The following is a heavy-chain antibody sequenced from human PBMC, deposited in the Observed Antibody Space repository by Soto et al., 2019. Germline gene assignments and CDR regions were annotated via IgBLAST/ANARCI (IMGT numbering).Heavy chain of an antibody. Sequence: EMQLLESGGGLVQPGGSLKLSCAASGFTFSNYAMSWVRQAPGKGLEWVSTISGRGGNTYYADSVKGRFTISRDNSRNPLYLQMDSLRVEDSAVYSCAKAGCSGGTCYLYYFDYWGQGALVSVSS. J-gene: IGHJ4*02. D-gene: IGHD2-15*01. CDR3: AKAGCSGGTCYLYYFDY. V-gene: IGHV3-23*01. CDR1: GFTFSNYA. CDR2: ISGRGGNT.